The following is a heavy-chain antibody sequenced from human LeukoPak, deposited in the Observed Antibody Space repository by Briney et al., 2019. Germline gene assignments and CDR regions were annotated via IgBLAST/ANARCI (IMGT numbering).Heavy chain of an antibody. CDR1: GFTFSSYG. J-gene: IGHJ4*02. V-gene: IGHV3-30*18. Sequence: PGGSLRLSCAASGFTFSSYGMHWVRQAPGKGLEWVAVISYDGSDKNYADSVKGRFTISRDDSNNRVYLQMNSLRAEDTAVYYCAKVPRYCSSTSRPDFDYWGQGTLVTVSS. CDR2: ISYDGSDK. CDR3: AKVPRYCSSTSRPDFDY. D-gene: IGHD2-2*01.